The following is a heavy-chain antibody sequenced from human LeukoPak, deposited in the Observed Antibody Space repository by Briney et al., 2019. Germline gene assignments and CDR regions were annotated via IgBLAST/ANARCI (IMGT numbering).Heavy chain of an antibody. V-gene: IGHV3-30*18. J-gene: IGHJ4*02. CDR3: AKDRGIAVAGPLPDY. CDR2: ISYDGSNK. CDR1: GFTFSSYG. Sequence: GRSLRLSCAASGFTFSSYGMHWVRQAPGKGLEWVAVISYDGSNKYYADSAKGRFTISRDNSKNTLYLQMNSLRAEDTAVYYCAKDRGIAVAGPLPDYWGQGTLVTVSS. D-gene: IGHD6-19*01.